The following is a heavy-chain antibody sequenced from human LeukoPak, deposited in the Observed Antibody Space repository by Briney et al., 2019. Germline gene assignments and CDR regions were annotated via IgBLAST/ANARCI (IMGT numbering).Heavy chain of an antibody. D-gene: IGHD2-2*01. V-gene: IGHV4-59*01. Sequence: SVTLSLTCSVSGLSTSSYYWSWIRQSPGKGLEWIGYISYSGTTNYNPSLNSRVTISLDTSKNQFSLKLSSVTAADTAVYYCARGGGCTTTSSDFDYWGQGTLVTVSS. J-gene: IGHJ4*02. CDR2: ISYSGTT. CDR1: GLSTSSYY. CDR3: ARGGGCTTTSSDFDY.